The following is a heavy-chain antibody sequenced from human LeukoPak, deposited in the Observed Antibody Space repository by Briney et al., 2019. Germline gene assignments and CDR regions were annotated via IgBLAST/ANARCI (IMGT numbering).Heavy chain of an antibody. CDR1: GGSISSYY. J-gene: IGHJ5*02. V-gene: IGHV4-59*01. Sequence: SETLSLTCTVSGGSISSYYWSWIWQPPGKGLEWIGYIYYSGSTNYNPSLKSRVTISVDTSKNQFSLKLSSVTAADTAVYYRARESSSGWFDPWGQGTLVTVSS. CDR3: ARESSSGWFDP. D-gene: IGHD6-6*01. CDR2: IYYSGST.